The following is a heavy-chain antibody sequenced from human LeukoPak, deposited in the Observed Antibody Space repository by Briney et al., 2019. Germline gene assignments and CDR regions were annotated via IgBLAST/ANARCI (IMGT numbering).Heavy chain of an antibody. V-gene: IGHV3-7*01. CDR1: GFTFSDYW. D-gene: IGHD3-10*01. J-gene: IGHJ4*02. CDR3: ARVLASGSYSANYFDY. CDR2: IKQDGSEK. Sequence: GSLRLSCAASGFTFSDYWMSWVRQAPGQGLEWVANIKQDGSEKYYLDSVKGRFTISRDNAKNSLYLQMNSLRAEDTAVYYCARVLASGSYSANYFDYWGQGSLVTVSS.